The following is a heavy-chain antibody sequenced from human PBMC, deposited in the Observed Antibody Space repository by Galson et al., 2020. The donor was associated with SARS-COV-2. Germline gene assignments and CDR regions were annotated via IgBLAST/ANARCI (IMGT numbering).Heavy chain of an antibody. CDR2: IFHSGYT. Sequence: SETLSLTCAVSGGSISSSDWWGWVRQPPGTGLEWIGEIFHSGYTNYNPSLKRRVTMSLDTSKNQFSLKLSSVTAADTALYYCSRIIVTAYYFSYMDVWGKGTTVTVSS. J-gene: IGHJ6*03. CDR1: GGSISSSDW. D-gene: IGHD2-21*02. CDR3: SRIIVTAYYFSYMDV. V-gene: IGHV4-4*02.